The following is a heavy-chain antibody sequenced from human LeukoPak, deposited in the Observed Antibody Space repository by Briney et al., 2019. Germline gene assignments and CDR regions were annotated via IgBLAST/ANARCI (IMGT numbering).Heavy chain of an antibody. CDR2: INTNTGSP. J-gene: IGHJ6*02. CDR1: GYTFTSYA. D-gene: IGHD2-15*01. Sequence: GASVKVSCKTSGYTFTSYAINWVRQAPGQGLEWMGWINTNTGSPTYGQGFTGRFVFSLDTSVSTAYLQISNLKPEDTAVYFCAREEFPIVGYYGMDVWGQGTTVTVS. CDR3: AREEFPIVGYYGMDV. V-gene: IGHV7-4-1*02.